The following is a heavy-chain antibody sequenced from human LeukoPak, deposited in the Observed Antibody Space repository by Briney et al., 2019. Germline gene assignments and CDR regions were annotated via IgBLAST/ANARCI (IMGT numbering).Heavy chain of an antibody. V-gene: IGHV3-33*01. Sequence: GGSLRLSCAASGFTFSSYGIHWVRQAPGKGLEWVAVIWYDGGNKYYADSVKGRFTISRDNSKNTMYLQMNSLRVEDTAVYYCARDLTHYFDYWGQGTLVTVSS. CDR2: IWYDGGNK. CDR1: GFTFSSYG. CDR3: ARDLTHYFDY. J-gene: IGHJ4*02.